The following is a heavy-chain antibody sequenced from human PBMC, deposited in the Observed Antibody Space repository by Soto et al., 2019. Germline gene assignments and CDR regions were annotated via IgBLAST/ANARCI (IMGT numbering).Heavy chain of an antibody. Sequence: SETLSLTCSVSGGSINSSIYFWGWVGHPPGKGLEWIGSIYYSGSTYYNPSLRSRVTISVDTSKNQFSLKLSSVTAADTAVFYCARHYSSGSRNWFDPWGQGTLVTVSS. D-gene: IGHD6-19*01. CDR2: IYYSGST. V-gene: IGHV4-39*01. CDR1: GGSINSSIYF. CDR3: ARHYSSGSRNWFDP. J-gene: IGHJ5*02.